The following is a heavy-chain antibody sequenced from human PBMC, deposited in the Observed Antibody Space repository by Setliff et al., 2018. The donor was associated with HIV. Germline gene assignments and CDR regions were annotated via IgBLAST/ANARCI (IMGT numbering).Heavy chain of an antibody. J-gene: IGHJ3*02. Sequence: PSETLSLTCTVSDGSTSSYYWSWIRQPAGKGLEWVGRIYASGIINYNPSLKSRVTISVDTSKNQFSMQMTSVTAADTAVYYCARQSCLATGCPRRAFDIWGQGTMVTVSS. CDR3: ARQSCLATGCPRRAFDI. V-gene: IGHV4-4*07. CDR1: DGSTSSYY. D-gene: IGHD3-9*01. CDR2: IYASGII.